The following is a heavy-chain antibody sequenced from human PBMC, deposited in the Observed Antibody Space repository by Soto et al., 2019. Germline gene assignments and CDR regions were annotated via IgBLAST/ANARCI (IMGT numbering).Heavy chain of an antibody. V-gene: IGHV4-4*07. CDR3: ARGQRFSDWFDP. D-gene: IGHD3-3*01. CDR2: IYSSGST. CDR1: GGAISTYY. J-gene: IGHJ5*02. Sequence: SETLSLTCTVSGGAISTYYWTWIRQPAGKGLEWIGRIYSSGSTKYNPSLQSRVTMSLDTSNNQFSLRLTSVTAADTAVYYCARGQRFSDWFDPWGPGTLVTVSS.